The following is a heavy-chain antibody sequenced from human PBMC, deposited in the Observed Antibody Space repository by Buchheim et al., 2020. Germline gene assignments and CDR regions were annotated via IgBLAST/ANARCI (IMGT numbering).Heavy chain of an antibody. CDR1: GFTFSSFC. CDR3: ARGRYGGS. D-gene: IGHD4-23*01. Sequence: EVQLVESGGGLVQPGGSLRLSCEASGFTFSSFCMGWVRQAPGKGLECVANINQDGSERYYVDSVKGRFPISRDNAKTSFYLQMNSLRAEDTAVYYCARGRYGGSWGQGTL. CDR2: INQDGSER. V-gene: IGHV3-7*03. J-gene: IGHJ4*02.